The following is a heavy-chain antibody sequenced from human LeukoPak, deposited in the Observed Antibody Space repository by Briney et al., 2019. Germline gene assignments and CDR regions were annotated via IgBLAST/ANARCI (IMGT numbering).Heavy chain of an antibody. CDR3: ARDGQYNTYYYGSGSYGAY. J-gene: IGHJ4*02. Sequence: GGSLRLSCAASGFAFSNYGMNWVRQAPGKGLEWISYISSSGSLIYYADSVKGRFTISRDNAKNSLYLQMNSLRDEDTAVYYCARDGQYNTYYYGSGSYGAYWGQGTLVTVSS. V-gene: IGHV3-48*02. CDR1: GFAFSNYG. CDR2: ISSSGSLI. D-gene: IGHD3-10*01.